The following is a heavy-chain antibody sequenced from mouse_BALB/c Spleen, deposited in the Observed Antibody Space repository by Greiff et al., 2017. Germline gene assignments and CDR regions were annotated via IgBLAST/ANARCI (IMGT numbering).Heavy chain of an antibody. CDR1: GYSFTSYW. Sequence: QVQLQQPGAELVRPGVSVKISCKASGYSFTSYWMHWVKQRPGQGLEWIGMIDPSDSETRLNQKFKDKATLTVDKSSSTAYMQLSSPTSEDSAVYYCARRYDDYYAMDYWGQGTSVTVSS. CDR2: IDPSDSET. CDR3: ARRYDDYYAMDY. J-gene: IGHJ4*01. V-gene: IGHV1S126*01. D-gene: IGHD2-14*01.